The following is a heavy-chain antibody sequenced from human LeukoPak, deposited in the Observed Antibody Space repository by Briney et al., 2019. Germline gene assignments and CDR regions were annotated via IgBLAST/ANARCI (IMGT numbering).Heavy chain of an antibody. J-gene: IGHJ4*02. CDR2: IYYSGST. V-gene: IGHV4-39*07. CDR1: GGSISSYY. D-gene: IGHD4-17*01. CDR3: ARQGSVTPDY. Sequence: SETLSLTCTVSGGSISSYYWSWIRQPPGKGLEWIGSIYYSGSTYYNPSLKSRVTISVDTSKNQFSLKLSSVTAADTAVYYCARQGSVTPDYWGQGTLVTVSS.